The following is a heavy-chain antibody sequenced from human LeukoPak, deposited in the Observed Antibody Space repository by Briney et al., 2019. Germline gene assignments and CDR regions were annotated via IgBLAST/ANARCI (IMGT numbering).Heavy chain of an antibody. CDR1: GFIFSSYA. Sequence: GGSLRLSCAASGFIFSSYAMSWVRQAPGKGLEWVSYGGSGGSTYYADSVKGRFTVSRDNSKSTLYLQMNSLTAEDTAVYYCAKMRGQYYHSYYMDAWGKGATVTVSS. J-gene: IGHJ6*03. V-gene: IGHV3-23*01. CDR3: AKMRGQYYHSYYMDA. CDR2: GGSGGST.